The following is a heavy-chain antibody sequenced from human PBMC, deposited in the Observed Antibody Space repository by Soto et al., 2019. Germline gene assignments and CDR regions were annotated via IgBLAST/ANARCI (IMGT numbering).Heavy chain of an antibody. CDR3: ARLYSSVCAFDF. V-gene: IGHV6-1*01. CDR1: GDSAASSRVA. J-gene: IGHJ4*02. CDR2: TYYRSKRYS. D-gene: IGHD6-19*01. Sequence: QVLLQQSGPGLLKPSHTLSLACAISGDSAASSRVAWNWIRQSPSRGLEWLGRTYYRSKRYSDYAMSVKSLRTINADTFNNQFSLHLNSVTPDDTAVYYCARLYSSVCAFDFWGQGTLVTVSS.